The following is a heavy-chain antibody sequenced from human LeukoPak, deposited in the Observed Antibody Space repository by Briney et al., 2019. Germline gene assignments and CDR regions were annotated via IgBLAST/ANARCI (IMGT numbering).Heavy chain of an antibody. CDR3: AKDLSDYYDSSAFFGLFDY. Sequence: PGGSLRLSCAASGFTFSGYAMSWVRQAPGKGLEWVSAISGSGGSTYYADSVKGRFTVSRDNSKNTLYLQMNSLRAEDTAVYYCAKDLSDYYDSSAFFGLFDYWGQGTLVTVSS. V-gene: IGHV3-23*01. CDR2: ISGSGGST. D-gene: IGHD3-22*01. J-gene: IGHJ4*02. CDR1: GFTFSGYA.